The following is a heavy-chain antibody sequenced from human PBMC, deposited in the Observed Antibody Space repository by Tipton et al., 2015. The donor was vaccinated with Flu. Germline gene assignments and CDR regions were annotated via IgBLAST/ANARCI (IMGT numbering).Heavy chain of an antibody. D-gene: IGHD4-17*01. CDR2: IYTSGRT. J-gene: IGHJ5*02. CDR1: GGSVRSSTSY. CDR3: ARDYGDFNWFDP. V-gene: IGHV4-61*02. Sequence: TLSLTCTVSGGSVRSSTSYWSWIRQPAGKGLEWIGRIYTSGRTNHNPSLKSRVTMSIDGAKNQFSLRLTSVTAADTAVYFCARDYGDFNWFDPWGQGTLVTVSS.